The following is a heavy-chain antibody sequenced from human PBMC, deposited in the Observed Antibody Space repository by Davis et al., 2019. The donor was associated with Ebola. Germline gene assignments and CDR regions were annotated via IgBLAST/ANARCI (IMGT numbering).Heavy chain of an antibody. CDR3: ARDQPVVTHPTFFDY. CDR2: ISSSGSTI. CDR1: GFTFSDYY. Sequence: PGGSLRLSCAASGFTFSDYYMSWIRQAPGKGLEWVSSISSSGSTIYNADSVKGRFTISRDNSKNSLYLQMNSLRAEDTAVYYCARDQPVVTHPTFFDYWGQGTLVTVSS. V-gene: IGHV3-11*04. D-gene: IGHD4-23*01. J-gene: IGHJ4*02.